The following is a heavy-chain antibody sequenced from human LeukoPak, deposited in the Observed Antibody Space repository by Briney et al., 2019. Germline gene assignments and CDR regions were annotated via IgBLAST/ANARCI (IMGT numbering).Heavy chain of an antibody. V-gene: IGHV3-21*01. CDR3: AVVKASSYYYYMDV. CDR1: GFTFSSHS. D-gene: IGHD6-6*01. J-gene: IGHJ6*03. Sequence: GGSLRLSCAASGFTFSSHSMNWVRQAPGKGLEWVSSISSISSYIYYADSVKGRFPISRDNAKNSLYLQMNSLSAEDTAVYYCAVVKASSYYYYMDVWGKGTTVTVSS. CDR2: ISSISSYI.